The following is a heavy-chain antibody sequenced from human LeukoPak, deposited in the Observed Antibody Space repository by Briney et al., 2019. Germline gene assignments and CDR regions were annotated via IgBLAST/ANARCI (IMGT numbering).Heavy chain of an antibody. D-gene: IGHD3-16*01. CDR3: ASNDYVWGSQL. V-gene: IGHV4-59*08. CDR1: GGSISSYY. Sequence: SETLSLTCTVSGGSISSYYWSWIRQPPGKELEWIGYIYYSGSTNYNPSLKSRVTISVDTSKNQFSLKLSSVTAADTAVYYCASNDYVWGSQLWGQGTLVTVSS. J-gene: IGHJ4*02. CDR2: IYYSGST.